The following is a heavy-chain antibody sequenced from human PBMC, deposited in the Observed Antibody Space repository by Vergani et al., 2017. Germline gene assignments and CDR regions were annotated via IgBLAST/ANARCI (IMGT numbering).Heavy chain of an antibody. CDR1: GFTFSSYW. D-gene: IGHD1-7*01. CDR2: IKQDGSEK. V-gene: IGHV3-7*01. CDR3: ASALTGNYGLAWFDP. Sequence: EVQLVESGGGLVQPGGSLRLSCAASGFTFSSYWMSWVRQAPGKGLEWVANIKQDGSEKYYVDSVKGRFTISRDNAKNSLYLQKNSLRAEDTAVYYCASALTGNYGLAWFDPWGQGTLVTVSS. J-gene: IGHJ5*02.